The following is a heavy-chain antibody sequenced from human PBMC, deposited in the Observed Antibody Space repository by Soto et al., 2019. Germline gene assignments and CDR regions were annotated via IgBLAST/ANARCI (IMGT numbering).Heavy chain of an antibody. CDR1: GYRFANYW. CDR2: IYPDDSDT. D-gene: IGHD3-22*01. Sequence: GESQKISCKASGYRFANYWIGWVRQMPGKGLELMGIIYPDDSDTRYSPSFQGQVTISADKSITTAYLQWRSLKASDTAVYYRAKGDYYDSSGYYDYWGQGTLVTVSS. V-gene: IGHV5-51*01. CDR3: AKGDYYDSSGYYDY. J-gene: IGHJ4*02.